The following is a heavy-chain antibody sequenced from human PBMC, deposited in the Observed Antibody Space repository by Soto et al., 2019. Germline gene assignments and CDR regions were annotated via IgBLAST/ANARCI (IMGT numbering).Heavy chain of an antibody. J-gene: IGHJ5*02. CDR3: ARVPAVAGYNWFDP. D-gene: IGHD6-19*01. Sequence: ASVKVSCKASGYTFTGYYMHWVRQAPGQGLEWMGWINPNSGGTNYAQKFQGWVTMTRDTSISTAYVELSRLRSDDTAVYYCARVPAVAGYNWFDPWGQGTLVTVSS. CDR1: GYTFTGYY. V-gene: IGHV1-2*04. CDR2: INPNSGGT.